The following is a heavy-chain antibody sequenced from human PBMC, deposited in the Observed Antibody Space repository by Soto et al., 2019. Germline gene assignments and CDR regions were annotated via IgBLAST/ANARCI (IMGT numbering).Heavy chain of an antibody. CDR1: GASISSYY. V-gene: IGHV4-59*01. J-gene: IGHJ4*02. Sequence: SETLSLTCTVSGASISSYYWRWIRQSPERGLEWIAYVYHTGATNYNPSLKSRVTISLDTSKGQFSLNLTSLTTADTAVYFCARGGNRYSNVASGVGGFDYWGQGSLVTVSS. D-gene: IGHD5-12*01. CDR2: VYHTGAT. CDR3: ARGGNRYSNVASGVGGFDY.